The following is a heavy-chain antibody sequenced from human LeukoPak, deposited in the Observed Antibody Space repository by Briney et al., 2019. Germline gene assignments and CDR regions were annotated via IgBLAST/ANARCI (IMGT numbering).Heavy chain of an antibody. J-gene: IGHJ3*02. CDR1: GGSISSSSYY. D-gene: IGHD3-22*01. V-gene: IGHV4-39*01. CDR3: ASRSPITMIVVVTGAFDI. Sequence: PSETLSLTCTVSGGSISSSSYYWGWIRQPPGKGLEWIGSIYYSGGTYYNPSLKSRVTISVDTSKNQFSLKLSSVTAADTAVYYCASRSPITMIVVVTGAFDIWGQGTMVTVSS. CDR2: IYYSGGT.